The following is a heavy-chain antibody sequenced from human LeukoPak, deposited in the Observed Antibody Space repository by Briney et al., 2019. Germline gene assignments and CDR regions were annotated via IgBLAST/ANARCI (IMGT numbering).Heavy chain of an antibody. J-gene: IGHJ4*02. CDR2: ISSSSSYI. CDR3: ARWGEYTPGGY. Sequence: GGSLRLSCAASGFNFNNYWMSWLRQAPGKGLEWVSSISSSSSYIYYADSVKGRFTISRDNAKNSLYLQMNSLRAEDTAVYYCARWGEYTPGGYWGQGTLVTVSS. CDR1: GFNFNNYW. D-gene: IGHD3-16*01. V-gene: IGHV3-21*01.